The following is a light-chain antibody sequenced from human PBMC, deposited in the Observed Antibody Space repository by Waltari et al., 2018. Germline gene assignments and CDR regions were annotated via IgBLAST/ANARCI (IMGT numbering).Light chain of an antibody. J-gene: IGLJ1*01. CDR2: EVA. Sequence: QSALTQPASVSRSPGQSITISCTGTSSDVEQYNLVSWYQHHPDKAPKLVIYEVAKRPSVVSNRFSCSKSGNAASLTISGLQAEDEADYYCCSYAGGGTYVFGRGTKVTVL. CDR3: CSYAGGGTYV. V-gene: IGLV2-23*02. CDR1: SSDVEQYNL.